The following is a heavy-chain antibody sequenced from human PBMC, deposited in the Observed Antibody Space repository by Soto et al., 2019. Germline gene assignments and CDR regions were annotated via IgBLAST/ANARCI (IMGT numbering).Heavy chain of an antibody. J-gene: IGHJ5*02. D-gene: IGHD3-10*01. V-gene: IGHV6-1*01. CDR3: ARVASGWFGELTYNWFDP. Sequence: SQTLSLTCAISGDSVSSNSAAWNWIRQSPSRGLEWLGRTYYRSKWYNDYAVSVKSRITINPDTSKNQFSLQLNSVTPEDTAVYYCARVASGWFGELTYNWFDPWGQGTLVTVSS. CDR1: GDSVSSNSAA. CDR2: TYYRSKWYN.